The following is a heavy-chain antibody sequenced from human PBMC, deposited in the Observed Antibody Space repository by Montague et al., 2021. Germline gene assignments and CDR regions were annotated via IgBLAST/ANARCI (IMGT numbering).Heavy chain of an antibody. Sequence: SETLSLTCTISGGSIRSYYWHWIRQPPGKGLEWIGYINYSGSTNYNPSLKSRVNISLDTSNYQFSLNLRSVTAADTAVYYCARALAARWWFDPWGQGTLVTVSS. D-gene: IGHD6-6*01. J-gene: IGHJ5*02. CDR2: INYSGST. CDR1: GGSIRSYY. CDR3: ARALAARWWFDP. V-gene: IGHV4-59*01.